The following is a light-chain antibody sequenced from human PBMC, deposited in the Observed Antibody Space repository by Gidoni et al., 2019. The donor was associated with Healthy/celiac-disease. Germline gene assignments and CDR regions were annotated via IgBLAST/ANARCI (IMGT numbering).Light chain of an antibody. J-gene: IGKJ4*01. V-gene: IGKV1-39*01. CDR3: QQSYSTPLT. CDR1: QSISSY. Sequence: DIKMTQSTSSLSASVGDRVTITCRASQSISSYLNWYQQKPGKAPKFLIYAASSLQSGVPSRFSGSGSGTDFTLTISSLQPEDFATYYCQQSYSTPLTFGGXTKVEIK. CDR2: AAS.